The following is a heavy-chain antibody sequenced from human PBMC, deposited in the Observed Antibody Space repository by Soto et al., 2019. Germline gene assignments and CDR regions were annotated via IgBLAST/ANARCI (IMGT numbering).Heavy chain of an antibody. Sequence: ASVKVSCKASGYTFTRYTMNWVRQAPGQRLEWMGWINPGNGNTKSSQKFQDRVIITRDTSASTAYMDLSSLRSEDTAVYYCARGIATGQLDPWGQGTLVTVSS. CDR1: GYTFTRYT. V-gene: IGHV1-3*01. D-gene: IGHD2-15*01. CDR2: INPGNGNT. CDR3: ARGIATGQLDP. J-gene: IGHJ5*02.